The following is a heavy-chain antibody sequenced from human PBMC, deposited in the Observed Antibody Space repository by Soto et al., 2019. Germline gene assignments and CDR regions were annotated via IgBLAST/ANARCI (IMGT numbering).Heavy chain of an antibody. CDR1: GGSISSSNW. J-gene: IGHJ4*02. D-gene: IGHD6-19*01. CDR3: CRLRRGKQWLVAGTGGLRRDY. CDR2: IYHSGST. V-gene: IGHV4-4*02. Sequence: QVQLQESGPGLVKPSGTLSLTCAVSGGSISSSNWWSWVRQPPGKGLEWIGEIYHSGSTNYNPSLKSRVTISVDKSKNQFSLKLSSVTAADTAVYYCCRLRRGKQWLVAGTGGLRRDYWGQGTLVTVSS.